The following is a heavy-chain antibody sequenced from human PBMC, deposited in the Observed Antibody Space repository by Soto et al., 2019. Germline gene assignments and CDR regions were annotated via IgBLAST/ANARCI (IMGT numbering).Heavy chain of an antibody. D-gene: IGHD3-10*01. J-gene: IGHJ4*02. CDR1: GGAINSGDYY. Sequence: QVRLQESGPGLVKPSQTLSLTCIVSGGAINSGDYYWSWIRQPPGKGLEWIGYIYYSGSTYYNPSFTSRLTISVDTSKNQFSMKLSSVTAADTAVYYCARDRGWFYFDYWGQGTLVTVSS. CDR2: IYYSGST. CDR3: ARDRGWFYFDY. V-gene: IGHV4-30-4*01.